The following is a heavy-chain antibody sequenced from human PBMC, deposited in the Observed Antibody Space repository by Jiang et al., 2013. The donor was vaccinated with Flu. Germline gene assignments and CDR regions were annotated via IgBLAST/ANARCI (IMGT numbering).Heavy chain of an antibody. CDR3: AKESSSTWYAERDF. J-gene: IGHJ4*02. Sequence: VQLLESGGGLVQPGGSLRLSCAASGLTFSTYAMTWVRQAPGKGLEWVAGISGSGGNTYYADSVKGRFTISRDNSKNTLYLQMNSLRAEDTAVYYCAKESSSTWYAERDFWGQGTLVTVSS. CDR2: ISGSGGNT. D-gene: IGHD6-13*01. CDR1: GLTFSTYA. V-gene: IGHV3-23*01.